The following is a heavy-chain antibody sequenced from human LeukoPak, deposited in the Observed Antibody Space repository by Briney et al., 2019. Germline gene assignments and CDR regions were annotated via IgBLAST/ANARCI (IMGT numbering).Heavy chain of an antibody. D-gene: IGHD3-3*01. CDR2: INPNSGGT. J-gene: IGHJ6*03. CDR3: ARGSGNYDFWSGRDYYYYMGV. V-gene: IGHV1-2*02. Sequence: GASVKVSCKASGYTFTGYYMHWVRQAPGQGLEWMGWINPNSGGTNYAQKFQGRVTMTRDTSISTAYMELSRLRSDDTAVYYCARGSGNYDFWSGRDYYYYMGVWGKGTTVTVSS. CDR1: GYTFTGYY.